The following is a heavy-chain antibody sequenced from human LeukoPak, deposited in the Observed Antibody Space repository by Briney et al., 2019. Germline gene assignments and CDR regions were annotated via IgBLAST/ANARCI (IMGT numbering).Heavy chain of an antibody. D-gene: IGHD3-10*01. CDR2: INKDGRAT. CDR1: GFTFSDFW. Sequence: GGSLRISCAASGFTFSDFWMHWFRQVPGKGLMWFSHINKDGRATNYADSVKGRFFMSRDNAKNTLYLQMNSLRDEDTALYYCAKDMIRGASDHWGQGILVTVSS. V-gene: IGHV3-74*01. J-gene: IGHJ4*02. CDR3: AKDMIRGASDH.